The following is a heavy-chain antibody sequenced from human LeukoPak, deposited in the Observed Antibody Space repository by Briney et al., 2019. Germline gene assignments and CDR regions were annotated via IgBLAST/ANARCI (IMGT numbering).Heavy chain of an antibody. J-gene: IGHJ5*02. CDR3: ARARGQYCSGGSCYAKRSWLDP. Sequence: SETLSLTCAVYGGSFSGYYWSWIRQPPGKGLEWIGEINHSGSTNYNPSLKSRVTISVDTSKNQFSLKLSSVTAADTAVYYCARARGQYCSGGSCYAKRSWLDPWGQGTLVTVSS. CDR1: GGSFSGYY. V-gene: IGHV4-34*01. CDR2: INHSGST. D-gene: IGHD2-15*01.